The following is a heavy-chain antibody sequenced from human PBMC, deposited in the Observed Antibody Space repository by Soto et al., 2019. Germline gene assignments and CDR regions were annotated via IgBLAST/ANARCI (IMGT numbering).Heavy chain of an antibody. CDR2: ILVDGRT. D-gene: IGHD2-8*02. V-gene: IGHV3-23*01. Sequence: GGSLRLSCSASGFICSSYDMSWVRQAPGKGLEWVSTILVDGRTFYVDSVKGRFTISRDSSQNTVYLQMNSLTAGDTALYYCAKATATGGGAFDICGQGTMVTVSS. CDR1: GFICSSYD. J-gene: IGHJ3*02. CDR3: AKATATGGGAFDI.